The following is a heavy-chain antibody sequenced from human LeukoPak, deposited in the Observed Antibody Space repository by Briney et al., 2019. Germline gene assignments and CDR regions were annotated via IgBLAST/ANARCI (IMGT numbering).Heavy chain of an antibody. CDR1: GFTFSSYA. J-gene: IGHJ5*02. Sequence: PGGSLRLSCAASGFTFSSYAMSWIRQAPGKGLEWVSYISTSSSYTNYADSVKGRFTISRDNAKNSLYLQMNSLRAEDTAVYYCARVPAAAGTGGWFDPLGQGTLVTVSS. D-gene: IGHD6-13*01. CDR3: ARVPAAAGTGGWFDP. CDR2: ISTSSSYT. V-gene: IGHV3-11*06.